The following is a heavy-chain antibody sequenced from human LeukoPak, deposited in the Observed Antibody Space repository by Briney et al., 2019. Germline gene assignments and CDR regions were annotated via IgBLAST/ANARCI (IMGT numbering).Heavy chain of an antibody. CDR1: GFTFSSYA. V-gene: IGHV3-30-3*01. J-gene: IGHJ6*03. D-gene: IGHD6-13*01. CDR2: ISYDGSNK. CDR3: AKDRAGYYYMDV. Sequence: GGSLRLSCAASGFTFSSYAMHWVRQAPGKGLEWVAVISYDGSNKYYADSVKGRFTISRDNSKNTLYLQMNSLRAEDTAVYYCAKDRAGYYYMDVWGKGTTVTVSS.